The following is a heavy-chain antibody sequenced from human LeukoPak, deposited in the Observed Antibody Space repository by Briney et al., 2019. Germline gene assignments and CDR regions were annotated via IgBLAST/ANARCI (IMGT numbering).Heavy chain of an antibody. V-gene: IGHV3-30-3*01. CDR3: ARDTTFWGSTLNTDFEANLVY. J-gene: IGHJ4*02. CDR2: ISYDGSNK. D-gene: IGHD2/OR15-2a*01. Sequence: QPGGSLRLSCAASGFTFSSYAMHWVRQAPGKGLEWVAVISYDGSNKYYADSVKGRFTISRDNSKNTLYLQMNSLRAEDTAVYYCARDTTFWGSTLNTDFEANLVYWGQGTLVTVSS. CDR1: GFTFSSYA.